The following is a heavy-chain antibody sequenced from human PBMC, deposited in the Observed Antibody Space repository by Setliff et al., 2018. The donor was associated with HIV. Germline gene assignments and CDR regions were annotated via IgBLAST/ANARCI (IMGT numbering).Heavy chain of an antibody. CDR1: GYSISSGYY. D-gene: IGHD3-3*01. CDR3: AREDMSHWSGFLYESSWFDT. V-gene: IGHV4-38-2*02. Sequence: SETLSLTCTVSGYSISSGYYWGWLRQPPGKGLEWIGSIHQSGSTYYNPSLTSRVAISMDTSRNQFSLRLSSVTAADTAVYFCAREDMSHWSGFLYESSWFDTWGRGILVTVSS. CDR2: IHQSGST. J-gene: IGHJ5*02.